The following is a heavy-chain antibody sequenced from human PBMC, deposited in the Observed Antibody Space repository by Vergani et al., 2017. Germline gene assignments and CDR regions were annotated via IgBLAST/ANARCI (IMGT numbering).Heavy chain of an antibody. Sequence: QLQLQESGPGLVKPSETLSLTCTVSGCSISSSSYYWVWIRQPPGKGLEWIGSIYYSGSTYYNPSLKSRVTISVDTSKNQFSLKLSSVTAADTAVYYCARSAGDFWSGYYSLLFDDWGQGTLVTVSS. CDR3: ARSAGDFWSGYYSLLFDD. J-gene: IGHJ4*02. CDR2: IYYSGST. CDR1: GCSISSSSYY. V-gene: IGHV4-39*07. D-gene: IGHD3-3*01.